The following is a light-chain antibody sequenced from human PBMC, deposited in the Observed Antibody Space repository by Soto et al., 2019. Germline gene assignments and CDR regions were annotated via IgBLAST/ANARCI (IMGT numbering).Light chain of an antibody. CDR2: GAS. V-gene: IGKV3-15*01. J-gene: IGKJ1*01. Sequence: EIVTTQSPAILSVAPGERATLSCRASQSVSTNLAWFQQKPGQTPRLLFNGASTRATGIPARFTGSGSGTEFILTISSLQSEDFAVYYCQQYDIWPPTFGQGTKVDI. CDR3: QQYDIWPPT. CDR1: QSVSTN.